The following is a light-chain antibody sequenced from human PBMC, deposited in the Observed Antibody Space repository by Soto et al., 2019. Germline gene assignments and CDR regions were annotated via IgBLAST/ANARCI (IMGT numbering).Light chain of an antibody. CDR2: AAS. Sequence: AIRMTQSPSSLSASTGDRVTITCRASQGISSYLAWYQQKPGKAPKLLIYAASTLRSGVPSRFSGSGSGTDFTLTISCLQSEDFATYYCQQYYSYPPSFGGGTKVEIK. J-gene: IGKJ4*01. CDR3: QQYYSYPPS. V-gene: IGKV1-8*01. CDR1: QGISSY.